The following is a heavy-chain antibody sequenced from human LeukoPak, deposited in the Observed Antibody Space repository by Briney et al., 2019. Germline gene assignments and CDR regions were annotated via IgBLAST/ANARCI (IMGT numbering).Heavy chain of an antibody. CDR1: GFPFSSYW. J-gene: IGHJ4*02. Sequence: GGSLRLSCAASGFPFSSYWMSWVRQAPGKGLEWVANIKHDGSEKYFVDSVKGRFTISRDNAKNSLYLQMNSLRAEDTAVYYCAKSGLNRFDYWGQGTLVTVSS. V-gene: IGHV3-7*03. CDR3: AKSGLNRFDY. D-gene: IGHD2-15*01. CDR2: IKHDGSEK.